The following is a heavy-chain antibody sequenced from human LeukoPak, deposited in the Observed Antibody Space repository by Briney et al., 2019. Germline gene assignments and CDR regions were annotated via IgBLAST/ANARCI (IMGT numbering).Heavy chain of an antibody. CDR3: AKGGVVVVAATRAGAFDI. Sequence: PGGSLRLSCAASGFTFSSYAMSWVRQAPGKGLEWVSAISGSGGSTYYADSVKGRFTISRDNSKNTLYLQMNSLRAEDTAVYYCAKGGVVVVAATRAGAFDIWAKGQWSPSLQ. D-gene: IGHD2-15*01. J-gene: IGHJ3*02. CDR1: GFTFSSYA. V-gene: IGHV3-23*01. CDR2: ISGSGGST.